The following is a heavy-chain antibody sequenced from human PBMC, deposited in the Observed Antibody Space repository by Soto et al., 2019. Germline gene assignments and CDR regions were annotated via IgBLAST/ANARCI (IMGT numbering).Heavy chain of an antibody. V-gene: IGHV3-30-3*01. D-gene: IGHD3-10*01. CDR3: ARSQHESSGSYSDALN. J-gene: IGHJ4*02. Sequence: GGSLRLSCAASGFTFSSYAMHWVRQAPGKGLEWVAVISYDGSNKYYADSVKGRFTISRDNSKNTLYLQMNSLRVEDTAVYYCARSQHESSGSYSDALNWGQGTLVTVSS. CDR2: ISYDGSNK. CDR1: GFTFSSYA.